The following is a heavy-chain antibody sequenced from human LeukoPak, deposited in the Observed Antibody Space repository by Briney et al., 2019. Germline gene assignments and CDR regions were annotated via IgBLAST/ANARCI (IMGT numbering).Heavy chain of an antibody. D-gene: IGHD6-6*01. J-gene: IGHJ5*02. Sequence: SVKVSCKASGGTFSSYAISWVRQAPGQGLEWMGGIIPIFGTANYAQKSQGRVTITTDESTSTAYMELSSLRSEDTAVYYCASSSPPIHRWFDPWGQGTLVTVSS. CDR2: IIPIFGTA. CDR3: ASSSPPIHRWFDP. V-gene: IGHV1-69*05. CDR1: GGTFSSYA.